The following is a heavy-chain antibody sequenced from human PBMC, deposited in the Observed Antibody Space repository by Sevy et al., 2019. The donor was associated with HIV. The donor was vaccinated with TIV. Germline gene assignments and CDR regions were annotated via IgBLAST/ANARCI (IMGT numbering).Heavy chain of an antibody. Sequence: GESLKISCAASGFTFSDYYMSWIRQAPGKGLEWVSYISSSGSTIYYADSVKGRFTISRDNAKNSLYLQMNSLRAGDTAVYYCARDRDIVVVVAGIPSYYYYGMDVWGQGTTVTVSS. J-gene: IGHJ6*02. D-gene: IGHD2-15*01. CDR1: GFTFSDYY. CDR2: ISSSGSTI. V-gene: IGHV3-11*01. CDR3: ARDRDIVVVVAGIPSYYYYGMDV.